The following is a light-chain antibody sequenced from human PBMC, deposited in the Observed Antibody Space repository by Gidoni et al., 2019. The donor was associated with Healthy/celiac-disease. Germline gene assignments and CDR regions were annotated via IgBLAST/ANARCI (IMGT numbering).Light chain of an antibody. CDR3: GTWDSSLSAHVV. V-gene: IGLV1-51*01. CDR1: SSNIGNNY. Sequence: QSVLTQPPSVSAAPGQKVTISCSGSSSNIGNNYVSCYQQLPGTAPKLLIYDNNKRPSGIPDRFSGSKSGTSATLGITGLQTGDEADYYCGTWDSSLSAHVVFGGGTKLTVL. CDR2: DNN. J-gene: IGLJ2*01.